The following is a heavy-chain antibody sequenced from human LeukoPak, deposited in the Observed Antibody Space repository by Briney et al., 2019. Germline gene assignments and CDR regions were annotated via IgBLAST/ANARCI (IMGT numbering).Heavy chain of an antibody. J-gene: IGHJ6*03. D-gene: IGHD3-10*01. V-gene: IGHV1-2*02. CDR2: INPKSGGT. CDR1: GYSFTDYY. CDR3: ARDLLLWFGDLPYYYYYMDV. Sequence: ASVKVSCKTSGYSFTDYYMHWVRQAPGQGLEWMGWINPKSGGTNYAQKFQGRVTMTRDTSISTAYMELSRLRSDDTAVYYCARDLLLWFGDLPYYYYYMDVWGKGTTVTVSS.